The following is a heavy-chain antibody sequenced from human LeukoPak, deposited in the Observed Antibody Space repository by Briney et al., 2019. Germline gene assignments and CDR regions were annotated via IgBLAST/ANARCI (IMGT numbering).Heavy chain of an antibody. CDR2: IKGDGSAK. V-gene: IGHV3-7*01. D-gene: IGHD5-18*01. J-gene: IGHJ3*02. CDR3: ARDRGWIQHDI. CDR1: GFSFSTYG. Sequence: GGSLRLSCVASGFSFSTYGLHWVRQAPGKGLEWVAFIKGDGSAKKYVDSVKGRFTISRDNAKNSLFLQMNSLRAEDTAVYYCARDRGWIQHDIWGQGTMVTVSS.